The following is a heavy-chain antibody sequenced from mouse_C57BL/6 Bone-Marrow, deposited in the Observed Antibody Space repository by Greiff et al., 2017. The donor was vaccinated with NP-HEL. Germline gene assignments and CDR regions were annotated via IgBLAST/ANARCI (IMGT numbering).Heavy chain of an antibody. CDR2: IDPETGGT. CDR3: TEGDY. J-gene: IGHJ4*01. CDR1: GYTFTDYE. Sequence: VQLQQSGAELVRPGASVTLSCKASGYTFTDYEMHWVKQTPVHGLEWIGAIDPETGGTAYNQKFKGKAILTAGKSSSTAYMELRSLTSEDSAVYYCTEGDYWGQGTSVTVSS. V-gene: IGHV1-15*01.